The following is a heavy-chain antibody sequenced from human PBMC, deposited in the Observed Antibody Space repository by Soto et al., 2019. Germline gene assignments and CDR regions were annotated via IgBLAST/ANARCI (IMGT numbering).Heavy chain of an antibody. CDR1: GYTFTSYA. J-gene: IGHJ4*02. Sequence: QVQLVQSGAEVKKPGASVKVSCKASGYTFTSYAMHWVREAHGQRLEWLGWINAGNGNTKYSQKFQGRVTITRDTSASTAYMELSSLRSEDTAVYYCALNFGYSYGYQYYFDYWGQGTLVTVSS. V-gene: IGHV1-3*01. CDR3: ALNFGYSYGYQYYFDY. CDR2: INAGNGNT. D-gene: IGHD5-18*01.